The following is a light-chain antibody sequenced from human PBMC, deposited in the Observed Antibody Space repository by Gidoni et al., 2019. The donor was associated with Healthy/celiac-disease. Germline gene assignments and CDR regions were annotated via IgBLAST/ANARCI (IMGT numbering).Light chain of an antibody. J-gene: IGKJ4*01. CDR1: QSVLSSSNNKTY. CDR3: QQYYSTPPLT. V-gene: IGKV4-1*01. CDR2: WAS. Sequence: IVMTQSSDSLAVSLGERATINCKSSQSVLSSSNNKTYLAWYQQKPGQPPKLLIYWASTRESGVPDRFSGSGSGTDFTLTISSLQAEDVAVYYCQQYYSTPPLTFGGGTKVEIK.